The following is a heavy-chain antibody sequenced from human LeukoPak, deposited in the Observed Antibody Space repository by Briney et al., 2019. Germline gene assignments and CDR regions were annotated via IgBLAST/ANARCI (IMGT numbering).Heavy chain of an antibody. Sequence: PSETLSLTCTVSGGSISSGGYYWSWIRQHPGKGLEWIGYIYYSGSTYYNPSLKSRVTISVDTSKNQFSLKLSSVTAADTAVYYCAAHRGLWFGGSVNWFDPWGQGTLVTVSS. CDR2: IYYSGST. CDR3: AAHRGLWFGGSVNWFDP. V-gene: IGHV4-31*03. CDR1: GGSISSGGYY. D-gene: IGHD3-10*01. J-gene: IGHJ5*02.